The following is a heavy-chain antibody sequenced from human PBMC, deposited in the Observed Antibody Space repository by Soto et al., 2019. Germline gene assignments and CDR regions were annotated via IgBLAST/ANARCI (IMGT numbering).Heavy chain of an antibody. CDR1: GGSLTSYP. D-gene: IGHD3-16*01. J-gene: IGHJ4*02. CDR2: IIPIHGTT. V-gene: IGHV1-69*01. Sequence: QMEQSGAEVRKPGSSVKVSCKPSGGSLTSYPMAWVRQAPGQGFAWMGGIIPIHGTTESAQKFQGRVTITAAESTNRATLELTGLTSEDTAVYYCARGWGLVSWGQGTLVTVSS. CDR3: ARGWGLVS.